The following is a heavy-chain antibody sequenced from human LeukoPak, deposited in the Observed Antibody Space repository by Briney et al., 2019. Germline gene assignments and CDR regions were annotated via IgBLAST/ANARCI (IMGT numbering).Heavy chain of an antibody. CDR2: ISGSGGST. CDR3: AKVYSYGNYYFDY. D-gene: IGHD5-18*01. CDR1: GFAFSSYA. Sequence: GGSLRLSCAASGFAFSSYAMSWVRQAPGKGLEWVSAISGSGGSTYYADSVKGRFTISRDNSKNTLYLQMDSLRAEDTAVYYCAKVYSYGNYYFDYWGQGTLVTVSS. J-gene: IGHJ4*02. V-gene: IGHV3-23*01.